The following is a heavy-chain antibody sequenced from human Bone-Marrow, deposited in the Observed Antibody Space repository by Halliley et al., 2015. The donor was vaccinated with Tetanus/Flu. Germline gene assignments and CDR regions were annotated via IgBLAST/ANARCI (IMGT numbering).Heavy chain of an antibody. Sequence: GLVKPSETLSLTCNVSGTSISPYFWSWIRQPPGQGLEWIGYVNYSGSTNYNPSLKSRVTISVDTSNSQLSLTLSSVTAADTAVYYCARDLYEGLPFPFWGPGTMVTVSS. CDR2: VNYSGST. CDR1: GTSISPYF. CDR3: ARDLYEGLPFPF. V-gene: IGHV4-59*13. J-gene: IGHJ3*01. D-gene: IGHD3-3*01.